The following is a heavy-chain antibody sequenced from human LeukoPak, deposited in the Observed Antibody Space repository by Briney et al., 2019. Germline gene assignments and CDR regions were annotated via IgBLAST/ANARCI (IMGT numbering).Heavy chain of an antibody. J-gene: IGHJ4*02. CDR3: ATEVDSSSWYPGPSADY. V-gene: IGHV3-21*01. D-gene: IGHD6-13*01. Sequence: GGSLRLSCAASGFTCSSYSMNWVRQAPGKGQEWVSSISSSSSYIYYADSVKGRFTISRDNAKNSLYLQMNSLRAEDTAVYYRATEVDSSSWYPGPSADYWGQGTLVTVSS. CDR2: ISSSSSYI. CDR1: GFTCSSYS.